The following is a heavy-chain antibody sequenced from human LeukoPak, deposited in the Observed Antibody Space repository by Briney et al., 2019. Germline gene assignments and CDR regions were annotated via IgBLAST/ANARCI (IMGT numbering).Heavy chain of an antibody. CDR3: ANGGARRRGGIDY. CDR2: ISGSGGST. V-gene: IGHV3-23*01. CDR1: GFTFSSYA. J-gene: IGHJ4*02. D-gene: IGHD6-6*01. Sequence: PGGSLRLSCAASGFTFSSYAMSWVRQAPGKGLEWVSAISGSGGSTYYAGSVKGRFTISRDNSKNTLYLQMNSLRAEDTAVYYCANGGARRRGGIDYWGQGTLVTVSS.